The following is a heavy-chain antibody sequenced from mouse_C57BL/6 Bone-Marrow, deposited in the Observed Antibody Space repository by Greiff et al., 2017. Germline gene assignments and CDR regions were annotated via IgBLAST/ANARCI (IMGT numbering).Heavy chain of an antibody. Sequence: VQLQQSGAELVRPGASVKLSCTASGFNIKDYYMHWVKQRPEQGLEWIGRIDPEDGDTEYAPKFQGKATMTADTSSNTAYLQLSSLTSEDTAVYYCARSEDGYYAMDYWGQGTSVTVSS. J-gene: IGHJ4*01. CDR3: ARSEDGYYAMDY. CDR2: IDPEDGDT. CDR1: GFNIKDYY. V-gene: IGHV14-1*01. D-gene: IGHD2-3*01.